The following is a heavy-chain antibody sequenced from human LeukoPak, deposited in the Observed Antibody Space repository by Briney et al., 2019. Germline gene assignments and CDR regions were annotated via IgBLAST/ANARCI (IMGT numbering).Heavy chain of an antibody. CDR1: GFTFSSYG. J-gene: IGHJ3*02. D-gene: IGHD2-2*01. CDR2: ISGSGGST. CDR3: AKDTSVIVVVPAAKGNAFDI. Sequence: PGGTLRLSCAASGFTFSSYGMSWVRQAPGKGLEWVSAISGSGGSTYYADSVKGRFTISRDNSKNTLYLQMNSLRAEDTAVYYCAKDTSVIVVVPAAKGNAFDIWGQGTMVTVSS. V-gene: IGHV3-23*01.